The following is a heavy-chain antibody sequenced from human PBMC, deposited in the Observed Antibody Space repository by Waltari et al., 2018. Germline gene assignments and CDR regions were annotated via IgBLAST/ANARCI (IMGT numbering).Heavy chain of an antibody. Sequence: QVQLQESGPGLVKPSETLSVPCTVSGDSLRSNYYWGWIRQPPGKGLEWIGTMWHGGSTYYTPSLKSRVSISMDTSKNQFSLKLNSVTAADTAVYYCARNSSGWSFDSWGQGTPVTVSS. J-gene: IGHJ4*02. CDR1: GDSLRSNYY. CDR3: ARNSSGWSFDS. D-gene: IGHD6-19*01. V-gene: IGHV4-38-2*02. CDR2: MWHGGST.